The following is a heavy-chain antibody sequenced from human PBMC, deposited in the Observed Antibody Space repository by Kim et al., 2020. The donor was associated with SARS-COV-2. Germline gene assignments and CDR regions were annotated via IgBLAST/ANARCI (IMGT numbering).Heavy chain of an antibody. J-gene: IGHJ4*02. V-gene: IGHV3-30*03. CDR2: ISYDGSTQ. CDR3: VREMTYYYDRSGFP. CDR1: ENSFRSYG. Sequence: GGSLRLSCEASENSFRSYGMNWVRQAPGKGLEWVAEISYDGSTQHYGESFKGRFFISRDNSKNIVFLQMNRLRPEDTAVYFCVREMTYYYDRSGFPWGRGTLVSVSS. D-gene: IGHD3-22*01.